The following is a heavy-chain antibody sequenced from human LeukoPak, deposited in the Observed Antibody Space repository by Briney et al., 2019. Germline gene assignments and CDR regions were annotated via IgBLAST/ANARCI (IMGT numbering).Heavy chain of an antibody. CDR2: MNQDGSER. CDR3: ASGSYRENFDY. Sequence: GESLRLSCAASGFTFSRFWMSWVRQAPQKGLEWVATMNQDGSERYYVDSVKGRCTISRDNAKNSLYLQISNLRVEDTAVYYCASGSYRENFDYWGQGILVTVSS. J-gene: IGHJ4*02. D-gene: IGHD3-16*02. V-gene: IGHV3-7*01. CDR1: GFTFSRFW.